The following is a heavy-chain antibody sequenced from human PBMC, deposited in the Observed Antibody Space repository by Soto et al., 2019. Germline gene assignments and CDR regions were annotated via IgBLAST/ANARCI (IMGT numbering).Heavy chain of an antibody. D-gene: IGHD6-13*01. CDR3: AKAYSNSWPNDWFDP. CDR1: RFTFSSYA. CDR2: ITGSGAGS. V-gene: IGHV3-23*01. Sequence: PGGSLRLYCATSRFTFSSYAMNWVRQAPGKGLEWVSGITGSGAGSYYSDSLKGRFTISRDNSKNTLYLQMNSLRAEDTAVYYCAKAYSNSWPNDWFDP. J-gene: IGHJ5*02.